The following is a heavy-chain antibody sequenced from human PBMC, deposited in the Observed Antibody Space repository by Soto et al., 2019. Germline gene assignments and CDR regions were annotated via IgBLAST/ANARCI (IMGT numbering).Heavy chain of an antibody. V-gene: IGHV3-74*01. J-gene: IGHJ6*02. CDR2: INSDGSST. Sequence: PGGSLRLSCAASGFTFSSYWMHWVRQAPGKGLVWVSRINSDGSSTSYADSVKGRFTISRDNAKNTLYLQMNSLRAEDTAVYYCARVRVLAYYDISCGMDVWGQGTTVTVSS. D-gene: IGHD3-9*01. CDR1: GFTFSSYW. CDR3: ARVRVLAYYDISCGMDV.